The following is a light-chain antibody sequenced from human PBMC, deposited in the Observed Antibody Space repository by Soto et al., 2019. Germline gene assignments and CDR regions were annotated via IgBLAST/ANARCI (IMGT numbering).Light chain of an antibody. J-gene: IGLJ2*01. V-gene: IGLV1-40*01. CDR3: QSYDSSLSGSNVV. CDR2: GNS. Sequence: QSVLTQPPSVSGAPGQRVTMSCTGSSSNIGAGYDVHWYQQLPGTAPKLLIYGNSNRPSGVPDRFSGSKSGTSASLAITGHQAEDEADYYCQSYDSSLSGSNVVFGGGTQLTVL. CDR1: SSNIGAGYD.